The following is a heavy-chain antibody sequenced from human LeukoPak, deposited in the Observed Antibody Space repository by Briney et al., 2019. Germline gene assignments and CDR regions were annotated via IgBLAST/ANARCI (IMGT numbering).Heavy chain of an antibody. D-gene: IGHD3-10*01. Sequence: PGGSLRLSCAVSGFTFSGHWMFWVRQAPGKGLEWVSSTNSDGSITGYTDSVKGRFTISRDNAKNSLYLQMNSLRAEDTALYHCARGPLFGEFKGFDPWGQGTLVTVSS. CDR1: GFTFSGHW. V-gene: IGHV3-74*01. J-gene: IGHJ5*02. CDR3: ARGPLFGEFKGFDP. CDR2: TNSDGSIT.